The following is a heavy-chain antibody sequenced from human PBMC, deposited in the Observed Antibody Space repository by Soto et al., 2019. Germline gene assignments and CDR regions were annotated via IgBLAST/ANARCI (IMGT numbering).Heavy chain of an antibody. CDR2: INHSGST. D-gene: IGHD3-3*01. J-gene: IGHJ6*02. CDR3: ARTAWSYGMDV. CDR1: GGSFSGYY. Sequence: QVQLQQWGAGLLKPSETLSLTCAVYGGSFSGYYWSWIRQPPGKGLEWIGEINHSGSTNYNPSLKSXXTXSXXTSKNQFSLKLSSVTAADTAVYYCARTAWSYGMDVWGQGTTVTVSS. V-gene: IGHV4-34*01.